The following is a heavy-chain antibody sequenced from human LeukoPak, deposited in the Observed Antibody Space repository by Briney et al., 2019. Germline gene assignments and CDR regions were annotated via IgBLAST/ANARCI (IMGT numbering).Heavy chain of an antibody. CDR1: GYTFTSYA. D-gene: IGHD3-3*01. Sequence: GASVKVSCKASGYTFTSYAMHWVRQAPGQRLEWMGWINAGNGNTKYSQKFQGRVTITRDTSASTAYMELSSLRSEDTAVYYCARDQRITIFGVVPNWLDPWGQGTLVTVSS. J-gene: IGHJ5*02. V-gene: IGHV1-3*01. CDR3: ARDQRITIFGVVPNWLDP. CDR2: INAGNGNT.